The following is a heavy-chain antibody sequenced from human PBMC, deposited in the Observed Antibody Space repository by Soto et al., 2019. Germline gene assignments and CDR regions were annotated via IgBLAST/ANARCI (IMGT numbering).Heavy chain of an antibody. V-gene: IGHV4-59*01. CDR1: GGSISSYY. Sequence: SETLSLTCTVSGGSISSYYWSWIRQPPGKGLEWIGYIYYSGSTNYNPSLKSRVTISVDTSKNQFPLKLSSVTAADTAVYYCASCIAAAGNCFDYWGQGTLVTVSS. CDR2: IYYSGST. J-gene: IGHJ4*02. CDR3: ASCIAAAGNCFDY. D-gene: IGHD6-13*01.